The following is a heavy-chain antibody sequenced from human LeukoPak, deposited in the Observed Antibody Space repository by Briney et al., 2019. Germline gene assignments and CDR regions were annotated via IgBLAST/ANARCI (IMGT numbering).Heavy chain of an antibody. CDR2: NIPILGIA. D-gene: IGHD3-16*02. CDR1: GGTFSSYA. Sequence: ASVKVSCKASGGTFSSYAISWVRQAPGQGLEWMGRNIPILGIANYAQKFQGRVTITADKSTSTAYMELSSLRSEDTAVYYCARDQHDYVWGSYRSEDAFDIWGQGTMVTVSS. CDR3: ARDQHDYVWGSYRSEDAFDI. J-gene: IGHJ3*02. V-gene: IGHV1-69*04.